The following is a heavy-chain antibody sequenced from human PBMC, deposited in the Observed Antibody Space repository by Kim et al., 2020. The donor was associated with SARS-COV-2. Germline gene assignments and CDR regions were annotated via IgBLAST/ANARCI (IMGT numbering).Heavy chain of an antibody. CDR3: TTARGQIGLWIRIYYYGMDV. Sequence: GGSLRLSCAASGFTFSNAWMSWVRQAPGKGLEWVGRIKSKTDGGTTDYAAPVKGRFTISRDDSKNTLYLQMNSLKTEDTAVYYCTTARGQIGLWIRIYYYGMDVWGQGTTVTVSS. D-gene: IGHD3-10*01. J-gene: IGHJ6*02. CDR1: GFTFSNAW. V-gene: IGHV3-15*01. CDR2: IKSKTDGGTT.